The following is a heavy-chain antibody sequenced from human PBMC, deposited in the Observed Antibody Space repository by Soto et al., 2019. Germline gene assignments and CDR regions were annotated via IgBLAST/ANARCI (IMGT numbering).Heavy chain of an antibody. D-gene: IGHD3-10*01. V-gene: IGHV1-46*03. CDR2: INPFDGSR. J-gene: IGHJ4*02. CDR1: GYIFTSYY. CDR3: SRVDPGETSPFDH. Sequence: QVQLVQSGAEVKKPGASVKVSCKASGYIFTSYYIHWVRQAPGQGLEWMGWINPFDGSRMFAQSFQGRDTMTRDTSTSTVYMEVSSLRSEDTAVYYCSRVDPGETSPFDHWGQGTLVTVSS.